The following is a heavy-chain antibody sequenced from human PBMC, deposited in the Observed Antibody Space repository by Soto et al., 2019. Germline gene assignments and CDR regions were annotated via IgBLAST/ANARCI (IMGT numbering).Heavy chain of an antibody. D-gene: IGHD3-22*01. CDR1: GGSFSGYY. CDR2: INHSGST. V-gene: IGHV4-34*01. CDR3: ARGLTPSYYYDSSGYFDY. J-gene: IGHJ4*02. Sequence: SETLSLTCAVYGGSFSGYYWSWIRQPPGKGLEWIGEINHSGSTNYNPSLKSRVTITVNTSKNQFSLKLSSVTAADTAVYYCARGLTPSYYYDSSGYFDYWGQGTLVTVSS.